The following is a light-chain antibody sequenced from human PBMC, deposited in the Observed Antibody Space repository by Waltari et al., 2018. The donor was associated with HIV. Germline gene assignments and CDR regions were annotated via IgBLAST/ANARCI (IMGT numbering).Light chain of an antibody. CDR2: DAS. J-gene: IGKJ3*01. CDR1: QAVANY. V-gene: IGKV1-39*01. Sequence: DILMPQSPSSLSSSVGDRVSTTCPASQAVANYVYWIHQKPGKAPKVLIYDASRVPNGVAARFIGRGSGTDFTLTINGVRPDDFASYGCEQRSSVPLTFSPGTKVDVK. CDR3: EQRSSVPLT.